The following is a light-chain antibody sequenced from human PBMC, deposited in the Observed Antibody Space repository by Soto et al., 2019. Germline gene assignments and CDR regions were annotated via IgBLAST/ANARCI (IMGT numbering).Light chain of an antibody. V-gene: IGLV1-40*01. CDR3: QSYDSGLRGVV. CDR1: SSSIGAGYD. J-gene: IGLJ2*01. CDR2: GNN. Sequence: QSVLTQPPSVSGAPGQRVTISCTGSSSSIGAGYDVHWYQQLPGTAPKLLIYGNNNRPSGVPDRFSGSKSGTSASLAITGLQAEDEADDYCQSYDSGLRGVVFGGGTKLTVL.